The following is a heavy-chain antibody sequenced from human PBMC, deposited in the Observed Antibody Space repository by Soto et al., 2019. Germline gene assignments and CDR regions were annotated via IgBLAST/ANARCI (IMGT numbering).Heavy chain of an antibody. CDR1: GYIFTKNW. J-gene: IGHJ4*02. V-gene: IGHV5-51*01. CDR3: ARHQRDDASRKIDC. D-gene: IGHD3-16*01. Sequence: GESLKISCQGSGYIFTKNWIGWGRQMPGKGLEWMGIINPADSDIKYSPSFQGQVTISADKSIGTAYLQWSSLKASDTAMYYCARHQRDDASRKIDCWGQGTLVTVSS. CDR2: INPADSDI.